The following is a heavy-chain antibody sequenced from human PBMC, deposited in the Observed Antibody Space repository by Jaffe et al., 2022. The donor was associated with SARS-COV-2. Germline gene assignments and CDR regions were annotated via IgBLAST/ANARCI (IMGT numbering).Heavy chain of an antibody. CDR3: ARMSEYIYGLLDY. CDR1: GDSISSTNYY. J-gene: IGHJ4*02. D-gene: IGHD5-18*01. CDR2: IFYTGST. V-gene: IGHV4-39*01. Sequence: QLQLQESGPGLVKPSETLSLTCTVSGDSISSTNYYWGWIRQPPGRGLEWIGSIFYTGSTHYNPSLKSRITISADTSKNQFSLKLSSVTAADTAVYYCARMSEYIYGLLDYWGQGTLVTVSS.